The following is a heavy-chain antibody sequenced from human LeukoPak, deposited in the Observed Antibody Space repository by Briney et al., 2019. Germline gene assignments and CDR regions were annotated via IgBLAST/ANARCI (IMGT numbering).Heavy chain of an antibody. Sequence: GGSLRLSCAASGFTFSSYGMHWVRQAPGKGLEWVAFIRYDGSNKYYADSVKVRFTISRDNSKNTLYLQMNSLRAEDTAVYYCAKGTFDPWGQGTLVTVSS. CDR2: IRYDGSNK. J-gene: IGHJ5*02. CDR1: GFTFSSYG. CDR3: AKGTFDP. V-gene: IGHV3-30*02.